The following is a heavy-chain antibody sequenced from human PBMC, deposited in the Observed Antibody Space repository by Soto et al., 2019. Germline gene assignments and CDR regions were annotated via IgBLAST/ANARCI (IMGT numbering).Heavy chain of an antibody. V-gene: IGHV4-31*03. CDR1: GGSISSGGYY. Sequence: SETLSLTCTVSGGSISSGGYYWSWIRQHPGKGLEWIGYIYYSGSTYYNPSLKSRVTISVDTSKNQFSLKLSSVTAADTAVYYCAIGGSSHWQIALDIWAKGTMVTVS. D-gene: IGHD1-26*01. J-gene: IGHJ3*02. CDR3: AIGGSSHWQIALDI. CDR2: IYYSGST.